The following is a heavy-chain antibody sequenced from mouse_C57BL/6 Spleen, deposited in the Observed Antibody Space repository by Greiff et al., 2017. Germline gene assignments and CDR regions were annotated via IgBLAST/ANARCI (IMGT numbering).Heavy chain of an antibody. V-gene: IGHV1-53*01. CDR1: GYTFTSYW. CDR2: INPSNGGT. D-gene: IGHD2-3*01. CDR3: ARWLLSGYWYFDV. Sequence: VQLQQPGTELVKPGASVKLSCKASGYTFTSYWMHWVKQRPGQGLEWIGNINPSNGGTNYNEKFKSKATLTVDKSSSTAYMQLSSLTSEDSAVXYCARWLLSGYWYFDVWGTGTTVTVSS. J-gene: IGHJ1*03.